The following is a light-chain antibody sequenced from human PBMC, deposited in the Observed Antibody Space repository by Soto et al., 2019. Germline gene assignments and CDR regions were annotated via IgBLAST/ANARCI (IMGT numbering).Light chain of an antibody. Sequence: QSALTQPASVSGSPGQSITISCTGTSSDIGGYKYVSWYQHHPGKAPKLMIYEVNNRPSGVSNRFSGSKSGNTASLTISGLQAEDEADYYCSSYTSSGTVVFGGGTKLTVL. CDR1: SSDIGGYKY. CDR2: EVN. V-gene: IGLV2-14*01. CDR3: SSYTSSGTVV. J-gene: IGLJ2*01.